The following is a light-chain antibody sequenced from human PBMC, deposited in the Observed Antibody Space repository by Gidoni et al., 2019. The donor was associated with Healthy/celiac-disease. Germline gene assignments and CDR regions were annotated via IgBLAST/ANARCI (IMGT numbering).Light chain of an antibody. CDR1: NIGNKN. CDR2: RDS. J-gene: IGLJ2*01. V-gene: IGLV3-9*01. CDR3: QVWDSSTAV. Sequence: SYYLPQPLSVSFDLGQTSRITCCGNNIGNKNWHWYQQKPGQAPVLVIYRDSNRPSGIPERFSGSNSGNTATLTISRAQAGDEADYYCQVWDSSTAVFGGGTKLTVL.